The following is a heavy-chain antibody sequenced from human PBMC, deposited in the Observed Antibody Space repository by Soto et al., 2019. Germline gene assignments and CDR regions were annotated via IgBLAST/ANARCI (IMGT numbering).Heavy chain of an antibody. D-gene: IGHD1-1*01. CDR2: INEDGSEY. CDR3: ARTGDGHHDFLDY. V-gene: IGHV3-7*01. Sequence: EESGGGLVQPGGSLRLSCAASGFTFSAYWMNWVRQAPGKGLEWVANINEDGSEYNDVASVKGRFTISRDNAKNSLFLQMNALRVEDTAVYYCARTGDGHHDFLDYWGQGILVSVSS. J-gene: IGHJ4*02. CDR1: GFTFSAYW.